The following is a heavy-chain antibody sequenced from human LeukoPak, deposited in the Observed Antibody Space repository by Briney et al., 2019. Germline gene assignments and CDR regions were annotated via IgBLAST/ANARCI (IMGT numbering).Heavy chain of an antibody. V-gene: IGHV4-30-2*01. CDR1: GGSISSGGYS. J-gene: IGHJ4*02. D-gene: IGHD2-15*01. Sequence: SETLSLTCAVSGGSISSGGYSWSWIRQPPGKGLEWIGYIYHSGSTYYNPSLKSRVTISVDRSKNQFSLKLSSVTAADTAVYYCARGALGYYSGGSCYPEYYFDYWGQGTLVTVSS. CDR3: ARGALGYYSGGSCYPEYYFDY. CDR2: IYHSGST.